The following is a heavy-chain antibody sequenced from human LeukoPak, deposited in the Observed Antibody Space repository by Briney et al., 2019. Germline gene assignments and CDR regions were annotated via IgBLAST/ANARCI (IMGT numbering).Heavy chain of an antibody. V-gene: IGHV4-34*01. CDR2: INHSGST. CDR1: GGSFSAYY. Sequence: SETLSLTCGVYGGSFSAYYWSCIRQSPGKGLEWIGEINHSGSTNYNPSLKSQLTISIDTSKNQFSLKLSSVTAADTAVYYCARRGDIVVVPAALDGHDYWGQGTLVTVSS. CDR3: ARRGDIVVVPAALDGHDY. D-gene: IGHD2-2*01. J-gene: IGHJ4*02.